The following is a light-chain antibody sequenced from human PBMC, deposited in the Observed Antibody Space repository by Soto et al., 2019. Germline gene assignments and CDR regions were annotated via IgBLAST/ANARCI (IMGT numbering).Light chain of an antibody. Sequence: QSVLTQPASVSGSPGQSIAISCTGTSSDVGGYNFVSWYQQHPGKAPKLMIHEVSNRPSGVSDRFSGSKSGNTASLTISGLQADDEADYYCNIHTRYNTRVFGTGTKVTVL. CDR3: NIHTRYNTRV. CDR2: EVS. CDR1: SSDVGGYNF. J-gene: IGLJ1*01. V-gene: IGLV2-14*01.